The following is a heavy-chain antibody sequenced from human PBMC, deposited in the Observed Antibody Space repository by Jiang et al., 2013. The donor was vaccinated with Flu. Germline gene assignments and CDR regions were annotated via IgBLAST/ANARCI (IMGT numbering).Heavy chain of an antibody. V-gene: IGHV4-39*01. Sequence: GSGLVKPSETLSLTCTVSGGSISSSSYYWGWIRQPPGKGLEWIGSIYYSGGTYYNPSLKSRVTISVDTSKNQFSLKLSSVTAADTAVYYCARHWRSGSHLLDPWGQGTLVTVSS. J-gene: IGHJ5*02. D-gene: IGHD3-10*01. CDR1: GGSISSSSYY. CDR2: IYYSGGT. CDR3: ARHWRSGSHLLDP.